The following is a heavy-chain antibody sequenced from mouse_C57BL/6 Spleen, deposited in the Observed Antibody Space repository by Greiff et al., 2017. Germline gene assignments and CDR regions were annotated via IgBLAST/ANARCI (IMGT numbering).Heavy chain of an antibody. CDR3: VRAYDGWMDY. CDR2: IRSKSNNYAT. D-gene: IGHD2-3*01. V-gene: IGHV10-1*01. Sequence: EVQGVESGGGLVQPKGSLKLSCAASGFSFNTYAMNWVRQAPGKGLEWVARIRSKSNNYATYYADSVKDRFTISRDDSESMLYLQMNNLKTEDTAMYYCVRAYDGWMDYWGQGTSVTVSS. CDR1: GFSFNTYA. J-gene: IGHJ4*01.